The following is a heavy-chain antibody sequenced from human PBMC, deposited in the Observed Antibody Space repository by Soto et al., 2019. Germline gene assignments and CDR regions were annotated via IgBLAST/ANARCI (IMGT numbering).Heavy chain of an antibody. CDR3: AKDQGGITMIVVVILYFDY. CDR2: ISGSGGST. V-gene: IGHV3-23*01. J-gene: IGHJ4*02. Sequence: QAWWSLRLSCSASVFTFSSYAMSWCRQAPGKGLEWVSAISGSGGSTYYADSVKGRFTISRDNSKNTLYLQMNSLRAEDTAVYYCAKDQGGITMIVVVILYFDYWGQGTLVTVSS. D-gene: IGHD3-22*01. CDR1: VFTFSSYA.